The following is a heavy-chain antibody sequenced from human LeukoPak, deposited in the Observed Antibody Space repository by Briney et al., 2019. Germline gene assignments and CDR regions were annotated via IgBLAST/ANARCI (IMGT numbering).Heavy chain of an antibody. V-gene: IGHV3-21*01. Sequence: GGSLRLSCAASGFTFSSYSMTWVRQAPGKGLEWVSSISSSSSYIYYADSVKGRLTISRDNAKNSLYLQMNSLRAEDTAVYYCARLGATDAFDIWGQGTMVTVSS. CDR2: ISSSSSYI. J-gene: IGHJ3*02. CDR1: GFTFSSYS. D-gene: IGHD1-26*01. CDR3: ARLGATDAFDI.